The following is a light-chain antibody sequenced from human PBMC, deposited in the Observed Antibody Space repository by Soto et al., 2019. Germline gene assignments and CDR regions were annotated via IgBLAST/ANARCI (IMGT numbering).Light chain of an antibody. Sequence: EIVLTQSPGTLSLAPGEGATLSCRASQSVKSSYLAWYQQKPGQAPRLLIFGTSNRATGIPDRFRGGGSGTDFTLTISSLEPEDFAVYYCQQYGSSSLTFGGGTKVEIK. CDR3: QQYGSSSLT. CDR2: GTS. V-gene: IGKV3-20*01. CDR1: QSVKSSY. J-gene: IGKJ4*01.